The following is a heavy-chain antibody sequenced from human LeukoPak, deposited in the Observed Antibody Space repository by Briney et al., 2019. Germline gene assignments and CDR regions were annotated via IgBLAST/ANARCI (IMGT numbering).Heavy chain of an antibody. V-gene: IGHV1-69*13. D-gene: IGHD4/OR15-4a*01. CDR2: IIPIFGTA. CDR3: ARVETSRGAAHVYYTDV. Sequence: SVKVSCKASGGTFSSYAISWVRQAPGQGLEWMGGIIPIFGTANYAQKFQGRVTITADESTSTAYMELSSLRSEDTAVYYCARVETSRGAAHVYYTDVWGKGTTVTVSS. J-gene: IGHJ6*03. CDR1: GGTFSSYA.